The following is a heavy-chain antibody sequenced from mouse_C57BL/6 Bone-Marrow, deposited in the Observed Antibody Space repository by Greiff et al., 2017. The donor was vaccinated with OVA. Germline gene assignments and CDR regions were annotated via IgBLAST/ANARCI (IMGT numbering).Heavy chain of an antibody. D-gene: IGHD1-1*01. J-gene: IGHJ2*01. CDR2: ISNGGGST. V-gene: IGHV5-12*01. Sequence: EVKLVESGGGLVQPGGSLKLSCAASGFTFSDYYMYWVRQTPEKRLEWVAYISNGGGSTYYPDTVKGRFTISRDNAKNTLYLQMSRLKSEDTAMYYCARRGGYYGLFDYWGQGTTLTVSS. CDR1: GFTFSDYY. CDR3: ARRGGYYGLFDY.